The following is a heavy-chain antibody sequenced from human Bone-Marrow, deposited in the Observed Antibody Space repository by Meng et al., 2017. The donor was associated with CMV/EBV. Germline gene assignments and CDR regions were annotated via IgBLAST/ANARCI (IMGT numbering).Heavy chain of an antibody. V-gene: IGHV4-39*01. Sequence: GSLRLSCTVSGGSISSSSYYWGWIRQPPGKGLEWIGSIYYSGSTYYNPSLKSRVTISVDTSKNQFSLKLSSVTAADTAVYYCARSGGSSAYWGQGTLVTVSS. CDR3: ARSGGSSAY. J-gene: IGHJ4*02. CDR2: IYYSGST. CDR1: GGSISSSSYY. D-gene: IGHD1-26*01.